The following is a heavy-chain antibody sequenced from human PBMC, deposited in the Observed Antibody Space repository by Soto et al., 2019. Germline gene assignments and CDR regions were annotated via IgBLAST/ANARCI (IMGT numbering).Heavy chain of an antibody. CDR1: GFTFSSYA. D-gene: IGHD2-15*01. Sequence: GGSLRLSCAASGFTFSSYAMSWVRQAPGKGLEWVSAISGSGGSTYYADSVKGRFTISRDNSKNTLYLQMNSLRAEDTAVYYCAKHELVVVAATADAFDIWGQGTMVTVSS. J-gene: IGHJ3*02. CDR2: ISGSGGST. CDR3: AKHELVVVAATADAFDI. V-gene: IGHV3-23*01.